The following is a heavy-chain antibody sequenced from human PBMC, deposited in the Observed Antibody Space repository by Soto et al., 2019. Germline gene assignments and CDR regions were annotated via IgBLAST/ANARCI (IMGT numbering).Heavy chain of an antibody. D-gene: IGHD3-22*01. J-gene: IGHJ4*02. CDR3: ARGAYDSSGYPSAGFDY. Sequence: SVKVSCKASGGTFSSYAISWVRQAPGQGLEWMGGIIPIFGTANYAQKFQGRVTITADESTSTAYMELSSLRSEDTAVYYCARGAYDSSGYPSAGFDYWGQGTLVTVSS. CDR1: GGTFSSYA. CDR2: IIPIFGTA. V-gene: IGHV1-69*13.